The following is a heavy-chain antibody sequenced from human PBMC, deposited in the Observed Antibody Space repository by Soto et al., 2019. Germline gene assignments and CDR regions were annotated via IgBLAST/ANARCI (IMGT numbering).Heavy chain of an antibody. CDR1: GITSRSRA. CDR3: ARGSRDSYPGSRIFGL. CDR2: TTDTDGDR. D-gene: IGHD3-10*01. J-gene: IGHJ1*01. Sequence: PGGSLRLSCVASGITSRSRAMSWVRQAPGEGLEWVSTTTDTDGDRKYAGSVRGRFTISRDNSKNTLYLQMSSLRAEDSAVYFCARGSRDSYPGSRIFGLWGRGTRVTVSS. V-gene: IGHV3-23*01.